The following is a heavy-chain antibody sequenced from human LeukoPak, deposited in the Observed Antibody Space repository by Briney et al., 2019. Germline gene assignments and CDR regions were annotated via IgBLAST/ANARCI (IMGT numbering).Heavy chain of an antibody. V-gene: IGHV3-23*01. CDR1: GGSFSGYY. J-gene: IGHJ4*02. CDR3: AKGGTIDY. CDR2: ISGSGGST. Sequence: ASETLSLTCAVYGGSFSGYYWSWIRQPPGKGLEWVSAISGSGGSTYYADSVKGRFTISRDNSKNTLYLQMNSLRAEDTAVYYCAKGGTIDYWGQGTLVTVSS. D-gene: IGHD3-16*01.